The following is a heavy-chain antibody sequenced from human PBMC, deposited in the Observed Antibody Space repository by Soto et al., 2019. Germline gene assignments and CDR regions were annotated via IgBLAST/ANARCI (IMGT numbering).Heavy chain of an antibody. V-gene: IGHV3-30-3*01. D-gene: IGHD3-22*01. Sequence: QVQLVESGGGVVQPGRSLRLSCAASGFTFSSYAMHWVRQAPGKGLEWVAVITYDGSNKYYADSVKGRFTISRDNSKNTLYLQMNSLRAEDTAVYYCARVRAGVYYDSSGYQRGAFDYGGQGTLVTVSS. CDR3: ARVRAGVYYDSSGYQRGAFDY. J-gene: IGHJ4*02. CDR2: ITYDGSNK. CDR1: GFTFSSYA.